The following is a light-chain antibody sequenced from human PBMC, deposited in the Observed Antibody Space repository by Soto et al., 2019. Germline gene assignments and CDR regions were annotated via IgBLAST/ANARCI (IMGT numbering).Light chain of an antibody. V-gene: IGKV1-9*01. Sequence: IQLTQSPSSLSASVGDRFTITCRASQGISSYLAWYHQKPGKAPKLLIYAASTLQSGVPSRFSGSGSGTDSTLTISSLQPEDFATYYCKQTSLPVTFGGGTTVEIK. CDR2: AAS. J-gene: IGKJ4*01. CDR3: KQTSLPVT. CDR1: QGISSY.